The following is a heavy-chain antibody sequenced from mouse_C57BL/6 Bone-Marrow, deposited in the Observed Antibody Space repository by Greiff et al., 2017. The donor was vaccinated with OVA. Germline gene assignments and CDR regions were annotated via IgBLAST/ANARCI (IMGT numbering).Heavy chain of an antibody. Sequence: QVQLQQSGAELVRPGTSVKMSCKASGYTFTNYWIGWAKQRPGHGLEWIGDIYPGGGYTNYNEKFKGKATLTADKSSSTAYMQFSSLTSEDSAIYYCARGGTTVWDYWGQGTTLTVSS. CDR2: IYPGGGYT. J-gene: IGHJ2*01. D-gene: IGHD1-1*01. CDR3: ARGGTTVWDY. V-gene: IGHV1-63*01. CDR1: GYTFTNYW.